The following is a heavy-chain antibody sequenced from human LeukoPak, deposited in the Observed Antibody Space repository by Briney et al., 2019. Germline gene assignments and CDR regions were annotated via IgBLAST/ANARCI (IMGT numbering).Heavy chain of an antibody. CDR1: GGSISGGGYY. CDR3: ARDARWTSSGYPYYGMDV. D-gene: IGHD3-22*01. J-gene: IGHJ6*02. CDR2: IYYSGGT. V-gene: IGHV4-31*03. Sequence: PSETLSLTCTVSGGSISGGGYYWSWIRQHPGKGLEWIGYIYYSGGTYYNPSLKSRVTISVDTSKNQFSLKLSSVTAADTAVYYCARDARWTSSGYPYYGMDVWGQGTTVTVSS.